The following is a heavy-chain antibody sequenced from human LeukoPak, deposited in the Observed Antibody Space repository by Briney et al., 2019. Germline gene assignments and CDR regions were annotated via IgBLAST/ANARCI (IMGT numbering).Heavy chain of an antibody. CDR1: GFSFSSYA. Sequence: GGSLRLSCLASGFSFSSYAMNWVRQAPGKGLEWASGISGSGDSTYYADSVKGRFTISRDNPKNTPYLQMNSLRAEDTAVYYCAKDSITLIVVGIDYWGQGTLVTVSS. J-gene: IGHJ4*02. CDR2: ISGSGDST. V-gene: IGHV3-23*01. CDR3: AKDSITLIVVGIDY. D-gene: IGHD3-22*01.